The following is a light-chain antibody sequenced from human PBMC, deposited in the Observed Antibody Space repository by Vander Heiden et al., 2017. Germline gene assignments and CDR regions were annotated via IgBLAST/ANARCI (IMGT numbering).Light chain of an antibody. V-gene: IGKV1-39*01. J-gene: IGKJ1*01. CDR1: QSISSY. Sequence: DIQMTQSPSSLSASVGDRVTITCRASQSISSYLNWYQQKPGKAPKLLIYAASSLQSGVPSRFSGSGSGTDFTLTISSRQPEDFATYYCQQRYSTPWKLAKGTKVKIK. CDR2: AAS. CDR3: QQRYSTPWK.